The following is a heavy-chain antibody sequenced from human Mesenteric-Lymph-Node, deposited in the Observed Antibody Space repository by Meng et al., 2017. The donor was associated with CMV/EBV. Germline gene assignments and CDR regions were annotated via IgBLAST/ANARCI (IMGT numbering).Heavy chain of an antibody. CDR1: GFTFSDHY. CDR3: ARDGGYDAYFDY. D-gene: IGHD5-12*01. V-gene: IGHV3-72*01. J-gene: IGHJ4*02. CDR2: TRNKANSYTT. Sequence: SGFTFSDHYMDWVRQAPGKGLEWVGRTRNKANSYTTEYAASVKGRFTISRDDSKNSLYLQMNSLRAEDTAVYYCARDGGYDAYFDYWGQGTLVTVSS.